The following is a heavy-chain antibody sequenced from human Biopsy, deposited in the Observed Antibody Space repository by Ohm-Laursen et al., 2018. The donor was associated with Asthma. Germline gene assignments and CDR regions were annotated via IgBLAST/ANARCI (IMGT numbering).Heavy chain of an antibody. CDR3: AKGEWELLEANFDY. J-gene: IGHJ4*02. Sequence: SLRLSCAASGFTFSSYSMNWVRQAPGKGLEWVSGISWNSGSIGYAGSVKGRFTISRDNAKNPLYLQMNSLRAEDTALYYCAKGEWELLEANFDYWGQGTLVTVSS. D-gene: IGHD1-26*01. CDR1: GFTFSSYS. CDR2: ISWNSGSI. V-gene: IGHV3-9*01.